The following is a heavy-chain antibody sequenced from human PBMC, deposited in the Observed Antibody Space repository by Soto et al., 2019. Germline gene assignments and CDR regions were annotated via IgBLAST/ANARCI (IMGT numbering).Heavy chain of an antibody. CDR3: TIEGAYPGPDFDY. V-gene: IGHV3-72*01. Sequence: GGSLSLSCAASGFTFSDRYMDWVRQAPGKGLEWVGHTKNKANSYTTEYAASVKGRFTISRDDSRNSVYLQMNSLKTDDTAVYYCTIEGAYPGPDFDYWGQGTLVTVSS. CDR1: GFTFSDRY. CDR2: TKNKANSYTT. J-gene: IGHJ4*02. D-gene: IGHD3-16*01.